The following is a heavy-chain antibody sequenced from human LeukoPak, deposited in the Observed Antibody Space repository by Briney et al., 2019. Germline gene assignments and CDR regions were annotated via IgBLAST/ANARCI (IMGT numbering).Heavy chain of an antibody. CDR1: GYTFTGYY. CDR3: ARDCSGGSCYGEY. V-gene: IGHV1-2*02. CDR2: IHPNSGDT. J-gene: IGHJ4*02. D-gene: IGHD2-15*01. Sequence: ASVKVSCKASGYTFTGYYMHWVRQAPGQGLEWMGWIHPNSGDTNYAQKFQGRVTMTRDTAISTAYMEVSSLRSEDTAVYYCARDCSGGSCYGEYWGQGTLVIVSS.